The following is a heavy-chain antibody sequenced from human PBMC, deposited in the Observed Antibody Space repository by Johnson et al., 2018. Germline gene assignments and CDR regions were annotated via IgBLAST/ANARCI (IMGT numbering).Heavy chain of an antibody. CDR2: ISYDGSNE. V-gene: IGHV3-30*18. Sequence: VQLVQSGGGVVQPGRSLSLSCAASGFSFSNYGMHWVRQAPGKGLEWVAVISYDGSNEYYADSVKGRFIISRDNSKKDLYLQMNSLRPEDTAVYYCAKASAQWRGTIAFDIWGQGTMVTVSS. D-gene: IGHD6-19*01. CDR1: GFSFSNYG. CDR3: AKASAQWRGTIAFDI. J-gene: IGHJ3*02.